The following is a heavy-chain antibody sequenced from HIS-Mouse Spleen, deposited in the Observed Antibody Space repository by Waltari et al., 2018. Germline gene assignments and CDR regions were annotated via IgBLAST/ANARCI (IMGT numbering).Heavy chain of an antibody. CDR2: IYYSGRT. V-gene: IGHV4-39*07. CDR1: GGSISSSSYY. Sequence: QLQLQESGPGLVKPSETLSLTCTVSGGSISSSSYYWGWIRRPPGKGLEWIGSIYYSGRTRYNPSLKRRVTISVDTSKNQFSRKLSSVTAADTAVYYCAREIPYSSSWYDWYFDLWGRGTLVTVSS. J-gene: IGHJ2*01. D-gene: IGHD6-13*01. CDR3: AREIPYSSSWYDWYFDL.